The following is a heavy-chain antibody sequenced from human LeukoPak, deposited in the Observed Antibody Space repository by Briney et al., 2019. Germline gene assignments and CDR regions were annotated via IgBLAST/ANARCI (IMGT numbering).Heavy chain of an antibody. V-gene: IGHV1-2*02. CDR2: INPNSGGT. Sequence: ASVKVSCKASGYTFTGYYMHWVRRAPGQGLEWMGWINPNSGGTNYAQKFQGRVTMTRDTSISTAYVELCRLRSDDTAVYYCARVLRWDLYYFDYWGQGTLVTVSS. J-gene: IGHJ4*02. CDR3: ARVLRWDLYYFDY. D-gene: IGHD2-21*01. CDR1: GYTFTGYY.